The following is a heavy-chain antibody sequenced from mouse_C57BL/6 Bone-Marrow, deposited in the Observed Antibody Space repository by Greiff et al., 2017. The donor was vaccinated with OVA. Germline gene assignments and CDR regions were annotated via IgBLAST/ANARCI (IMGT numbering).Heavy chain of an antibody. J-gene: IGHJ3*01. Sequence: LVESGDSVKISCKASGYSFTGYFMNWVMQSHGKSLEWIGRINPYNGDTFYNQKFKGKATLTVDKSSSTAHMELRSLTSEDSAVYYCARSRAYWGQGTLVTVSA. V-gene: IGHV1-20*01. CDR3: ARSRAY. CDR1: GYSFTGYF. CDR2: INPYNGDT.